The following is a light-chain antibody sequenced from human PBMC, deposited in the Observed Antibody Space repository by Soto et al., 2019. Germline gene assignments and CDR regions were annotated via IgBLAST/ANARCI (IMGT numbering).Light chain of an antibody. CDR3: GTWDSSLSAYV. CDR1: SSNIANNY. J-gene: IGLJ1*01. CDR2: DNN. V-gene: IGLV1-51*01. Sequence: QSVLTQPPSVSAAPGQKVTSSCSGSSSNIANNYVSWFQQLPGTAPKLLIYDNNQRLSGIPDRFSGSKSGTSATLAITGLQTGDEADYYCGTWDSSLSAYVFGTGTKVTVL.